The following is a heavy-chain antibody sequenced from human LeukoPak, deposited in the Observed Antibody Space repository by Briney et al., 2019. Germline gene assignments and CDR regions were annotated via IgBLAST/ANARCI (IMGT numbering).Heavy chain of an antibody. D-gene: IGHD3-22*01. CDR3: ARSWYYDSPFDY. V-gene: IGHV1-2*02. CDR1: GYTFTGYY. J-gene: IGHJ4*02. Sequence: ASVKVSCKASGYTFTGYYMHWVRQAPGQGLEWVGWINPNSGGTNYAQKFRGRVTMTTDTSTSTAYMELRSLRSDDTAVYYCARSWYYDSPFDYWGQGTLVTVSS. CDR2: INPNSGGT.